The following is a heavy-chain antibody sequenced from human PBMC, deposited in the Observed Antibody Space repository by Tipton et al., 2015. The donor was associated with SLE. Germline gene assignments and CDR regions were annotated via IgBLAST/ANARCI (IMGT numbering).Heavy chain of an antibody. CDR2: IYYSGST. Sequence: TLSLTCAVYGGSFSGSSYYWGWIRQPPGKGLEWIGSIYYSGSTYYNPSLKSRVTISVDTSKNQFSLKLSSVTAADTAVYYCARALEQQLPPDYWGQGTLVTVSS. CDR3: ARALEQQLPPDY. J-gene: IGHJ4*02. V-gene: IGHV4-39*07. CDR1: GGSFSGSSYY. D-gene: IGHD6-13*01.